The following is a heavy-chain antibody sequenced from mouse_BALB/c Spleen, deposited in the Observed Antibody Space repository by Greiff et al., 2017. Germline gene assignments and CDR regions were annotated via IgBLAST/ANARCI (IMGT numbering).Heavy chain of an antibody. CDR2: ISSGGST. V-gene: IGHV5-6-5*01. Sequence: EVQRVESGGGLVKPGGSLKLSCAASGFTFSSYAMSWVRQTPEKRLEWVASISSGGSTYYPDSVKGRFTISRDNSRNILYLQMSSLRSEDTAMYYCARNDGYDYAMDYWGQGTSVTVSA. CDR3: ARNDGYDYAMDY. D-gene: IGHD1-2*01. J-gene: IGHJ4*01. CDR1: GFTFSSYA.